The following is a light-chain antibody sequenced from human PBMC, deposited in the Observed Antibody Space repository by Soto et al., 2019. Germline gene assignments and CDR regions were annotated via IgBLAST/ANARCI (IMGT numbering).Light chain of an antibody. CDR2: GVN. CDR3: CSYAGISTFYV. CDR1: SSDVGSYNL. Sequence: QLVLTQPASVSGSPGQSITISCTGTSSDVGSYNLVSWYQQHPGKAPKLMIYGVNKRPSGVSNRFSGSKSGNTASLTISGLQAEDEADYYCCSYAGISTFYVFGTGTKLTVL. V-gene: IGLV2-23*02. J-gene: IGLJ1*01.